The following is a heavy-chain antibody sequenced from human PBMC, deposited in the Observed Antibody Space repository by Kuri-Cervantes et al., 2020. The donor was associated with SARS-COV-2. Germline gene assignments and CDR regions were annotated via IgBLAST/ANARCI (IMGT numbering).Heavy chain of an antibody. CDR1: GGSISSSY. Sequence: ESLKISCTVSGGSISSSYWSWIRRPPGKGLDWIGYISHSGHANYNPSLKSRVTMSVDTSKNQVSLILSSVTAADTAVCYCARVKVKLAAAGNYYYMDVWAKGPRSPSP. J-gene: IGHJ6*03. CDR2: ISHSGHA. D-gene: IGHD6-13*01. CDR3: ARVKVKLAAAGNYYYMDV. V-gene: IGHV4-59*01.